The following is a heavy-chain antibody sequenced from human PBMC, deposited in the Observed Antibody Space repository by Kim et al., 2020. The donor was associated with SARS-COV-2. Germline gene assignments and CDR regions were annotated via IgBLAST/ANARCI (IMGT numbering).Heavy chain of an antibody. CDR1: GGSISSGGYY. D-gene: IGHD3-9*01. CDR3: ARDRAPTLRYSDWTQYWYFDL. J-gene: IGHJ2*01. Sequence: SETLSLTCTVSGGSISSGGYYWSWIRQHPGKGLEWIGYIYYSGSTYYNPSLKSRVTISVDTSKNQFSLKLSSVTAADTAVYYCARDRAPTLRYSDWTQYWYFDLWGRGTLVTVSS. V-gene: IGHV4-31*03. CDR2: IYYSGST.